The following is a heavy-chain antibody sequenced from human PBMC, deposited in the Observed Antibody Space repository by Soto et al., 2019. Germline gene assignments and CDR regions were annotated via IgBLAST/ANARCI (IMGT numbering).Heavy chain of an antibody. CDR1: GGSISSYY. D-gene: IGHD3-22*01. CDR3: ASTGDSSGYYRFDY. J-gene: IGHJ4*02. CDR2: IYYSGST. V-gene: IGHV4-59*01. Sequence: PSETLSLTCTVSGGSISSYYWSWIRQPPGKGLEWIGYIYYSGSTNYNPSLKSRVTISVDTSKNQFSLKLSSVTAADTAVYYCASTGDSSGYYRFDYWGQGNLVTVSS.